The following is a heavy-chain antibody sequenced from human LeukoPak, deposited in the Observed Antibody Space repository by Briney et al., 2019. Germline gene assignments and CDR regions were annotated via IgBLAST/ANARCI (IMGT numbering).Heavy chain of an antibody. J-gene: IGHJ4*02. Sequence: AGGSLRLSCAASGFSFRNYWMGWVRQAPGKGLEWVANTKPDGSAEYYADSVRGRFSTSRDNANKLLYLQMNSLRAEDTAVYYCARDGGLHTNFDYWGQGTLVTVSS. CDR3: ARDGGLHTNFDY. CDR2: TKPDGSAE. CDR1: GFSFRNYW. V-gene: IGHV3-7*01. D-gene: IGHD2-15*01.